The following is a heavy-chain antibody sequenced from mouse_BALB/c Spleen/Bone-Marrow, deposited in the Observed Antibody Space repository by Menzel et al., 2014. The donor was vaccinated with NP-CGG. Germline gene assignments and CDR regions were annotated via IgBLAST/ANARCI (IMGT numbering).Heavy chain of an antibody. D-gene: IGHD2-4*01. J-gene: IGHJ3*01. CDR1: GYTFTDYA. CDR3: ARGSMITSNWFAY. V-gene: IGHV1-67*01. CDR2: ISTYSGNT. Sequence: LEESGPELVRPGVSVKISCKGSGYTFTDYAMHWVKQSHAKSLEWIGVISTYSGNTNYNQKFKGKATMTVDKSSSTANMELARLTSEDSAIYYCARGSMITSNWFAYWGQGTLVTVSA.